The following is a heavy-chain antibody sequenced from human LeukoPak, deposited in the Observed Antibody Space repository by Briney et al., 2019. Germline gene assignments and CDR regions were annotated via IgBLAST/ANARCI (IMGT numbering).Heavy chain of an antibody. CDR1: GGSLSNYY. V-gene: IGHV4-59*01. CDR3: ARHADSGFGQLAFDY. J-gene: IGHJ4*02. CDR2: IYESGST. D-gene: IGHD3-10*01. Sequence: PSETLSLTCTVSGGSLSNYYWSWIRQPPGKGLEWIGHIYESGSTTYNPSLKSRVTISVDTSKNQFSLRLSSVTAADTAVYYCARHADSGFGQLAFDYWGQGTLVTVSS.